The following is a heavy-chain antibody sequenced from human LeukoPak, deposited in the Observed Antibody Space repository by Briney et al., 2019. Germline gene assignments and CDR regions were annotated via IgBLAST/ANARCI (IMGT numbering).Heavy chain of an antibody. V-gene: IGHV3-64*01. CDR3: ARDRDCSSTSCYGPFDY. D-gene: IGHD2-2*01. Sequence: SGGSLRLSCAASGFTFSSYAMHWVRQAPGKGLEYVSAISSNGGSTYYANSVKGRFTISRDNSKNTLYLQMGSLRAEDMAVYYCARDRDCSSTSCYGPFDYWGQGTLVTVSS. CDR1: GFTFSSYA. CDR2: ISSNGGST. J-gene: IGHJ4*02.